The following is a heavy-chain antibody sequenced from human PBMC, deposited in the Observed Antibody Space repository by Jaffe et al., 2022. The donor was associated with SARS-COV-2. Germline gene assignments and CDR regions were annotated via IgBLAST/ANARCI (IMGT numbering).Heavy chain of an antibody. D-gene: IGHD1-26*01. V-gene: IGHV3-30-3*01. CDR2: ISYDGINK. Sequence: QVQMVESGGGVVQPGRSLRLSCAASGFTFSGYALHWVRQAPGKGLEWVAVISYDGINKYYANSVKGRFTISRDNSNNTLYLQMSSLRAEDTAVYYCARDIHATYYYYAMDVWGQGTTVTVSS. CDR3: ARDIHATYYYYAMDV. J-gene: IGHJ6*02. CDR1: GFTFSGYA.